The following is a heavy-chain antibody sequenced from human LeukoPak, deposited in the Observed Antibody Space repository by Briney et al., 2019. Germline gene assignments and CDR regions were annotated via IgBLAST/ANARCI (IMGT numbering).Heavy chain of an antibody. V-gene: IGHV1-69*06. Sequence: GASVRVSCKASGGTFSSYAISWVRQAPGQGLERMGGIIPIFGTANYAQKFQGRVTITADKSTSTAYMELSSLRSEDTAVYYCARGPVTQLLFRFDYFDYWGQGTLVTVSS. D-gene: IGHD2-2*01. CDR3: ARGPVTQLLFRFDYFDY. CDR1: GGTFSSYA. CDR2: IIPIFGTA. J-gene: IGHJ4*02.